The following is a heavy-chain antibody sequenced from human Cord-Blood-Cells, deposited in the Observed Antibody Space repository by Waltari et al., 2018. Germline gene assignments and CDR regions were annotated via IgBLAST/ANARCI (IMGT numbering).Heavy chain of an antibody. CDR2: INAGNENT. J-gene: IGHJ2*01. D-gene: IGHD6-6*01. CDR1: GYTFTSYA. Sequence: QVHLVQSGAEVTKPGDSVMVSCKASGYTFTSYAMHWVRQAPRQSPEWMGWINAGNENTKYSQKFQGRVTITRETSASTAYMELSSLRSEDTAVYYCAREGGEGDSSSSGDDWYFDLWGRGTLVTVSS. V-gene: IGHV1-3*01. CDR3: AREGGEGDSSSSGDDWYFDL.